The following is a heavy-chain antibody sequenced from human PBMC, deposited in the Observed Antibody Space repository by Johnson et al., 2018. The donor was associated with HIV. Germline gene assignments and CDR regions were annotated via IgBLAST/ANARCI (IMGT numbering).Heavy chain of an antibody. J-gene: IGHJ3*01. CDR1: GFTFSTYG. CDR3: ARRDSGSLSFDL. Sequence: QVQLLESGGGVVQPGRSLRLSCAASGFTFSTYGMHWVRQAPGKGLEWVAVMWYDGSNKYYADSVKGRFTISRDNSKTTRSLQMNSLRAEDTALYYCARRDSGSLSFDLWGQGTMVTVSS. CDR2: MWYDGSNK. D-gene: IGHD1-26*01. V-gene: IGHV3-33*01.